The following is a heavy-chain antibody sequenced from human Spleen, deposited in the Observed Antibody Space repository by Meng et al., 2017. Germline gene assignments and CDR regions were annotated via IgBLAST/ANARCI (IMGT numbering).Heavy chain of an antibody. V-gene: IGHV3-23*01. CDR2: ISGGGTYI. CDR3: ARDYLHSHYFDS. CDR1: GFSFSNYA. Sequence: EVQLLESGGGLVQPGGSLRLSCAASGFSFSNYAISWVRQAPGKGLEWVSGISGGGTYIYYADSVKGRFTTSRDNSMNTVFLHMNSVRAEDTAVYFCARDYLHSHYFDSWGQGTLVTVSS. J-gene: IGHJ4*02. D-gene: IGHD2-21*01.